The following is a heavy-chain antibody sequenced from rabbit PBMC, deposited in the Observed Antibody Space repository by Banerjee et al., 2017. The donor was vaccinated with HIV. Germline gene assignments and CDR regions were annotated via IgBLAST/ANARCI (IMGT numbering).Heavy chain of an antibody. V-gene: IGHV1S40*01. J-gene: IGHJ4*01. CDR3: ARGSGDVGWGYLM. CDR2: INIGSLIT. Sequence: QQLVESGGGLVKPGASLTLTCKVSGFSFSSGYDMCWVRQAPGKGLEWIGCINIGSLITYFESWVNGRFSISKTSSTTVTLQMTSLTVADTATYFCARGSGDVGWGYLMWGPGYPVTVS. CDR1: GFSFSSGYD. D-gene: IGHD2-1*01.